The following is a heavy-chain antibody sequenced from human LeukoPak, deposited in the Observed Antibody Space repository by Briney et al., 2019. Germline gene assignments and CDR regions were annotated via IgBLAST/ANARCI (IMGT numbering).Heavy chain of an antibody. CDR3: AKVHDFWSGGGFDP. Sequence: GGSLRLSCAASGFTFSSYWMHWVRQAPGKGLEWVAFIRYDGSNKYYADSVKGRFTISRDNSKNTLYLQMNSLRAEDTAVYYCAKVHDFWSGGGFDPWGQGTLVTVSS. V-gene: IGHV3-30*02. D-gene: IGHD3-3*01. CDR1: GFTFSSYW. J-gene: IGHJ5*02. CDR2: IRYDGSNK.